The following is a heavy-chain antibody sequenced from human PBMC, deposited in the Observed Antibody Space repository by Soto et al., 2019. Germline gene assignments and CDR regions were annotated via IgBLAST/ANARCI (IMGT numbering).Heavy chain of an antibody. D-gene: IGHD6-13*01. CDR1: GGSISSYY. Sequence: SETLSLTCTVSGGSISSYYWSWIRQPPGKGLEWIGYIYYSGSTNYNPSLKSRVTISVDTSKNQFSLKLSSVPAADTAVYYCARRAYSSSPFDYWGQGTLVTVSS. CDR2: IYYSGST. V-gene: IGHV4-59*08. J-gene: IGHJ4*02. CDR3: ARRAYSSSPFDY.